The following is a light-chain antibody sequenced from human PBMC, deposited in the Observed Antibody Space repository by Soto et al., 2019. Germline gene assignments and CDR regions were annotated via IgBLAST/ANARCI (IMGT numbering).Light chain of an antibody. CDR2: GNN. V-gene: IGLV1-47*02. CDR3: AAWDDSLSGYV. CDR1: SSNIGSNY. Sequence: QPVLTQPPSASGTPGQRVTISCSGSSSNIGSNYVYWYQQLPGTAPKLLIFGNNQRPSGVPDRFSGSKSGTSASLAISGLRSEDEADYYCAAWDDSLSGYVFGTGTKVTVL. J-gene: IGLJ1*01.